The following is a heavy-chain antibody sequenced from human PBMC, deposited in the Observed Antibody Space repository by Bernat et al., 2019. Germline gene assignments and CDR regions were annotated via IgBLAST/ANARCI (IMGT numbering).Heavy chain of an antibody. CDR3: ARDSCTTTSCYGD. Sequence: VESGGGLVQPGGSLRLSCAASGFTVLNNHMSWVRQAPGKGLEWVSIIYSDGSTYYADSVKGRFTISRDNSKNTLYLQMNGLRAEDTAVYYCARDSCTTTSCYGDWGQGTQVTVSS. CDR1: GFTVLNNH. J-gene: IGHJ4*02. V-gene: IGHV3-66*01. D-gene: IGHD2-2*01. CDR2: IYSDGST.